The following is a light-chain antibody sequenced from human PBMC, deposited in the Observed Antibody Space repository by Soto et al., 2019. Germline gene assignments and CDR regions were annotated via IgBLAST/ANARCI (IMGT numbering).Light chain of an antibody. CDR3: QQHISWPLT. J-gene: IGKJ4*01. V-gene: IGKV3-20*01. CDR2: GAS. CDR1: QSVSSSY. Sequence: EIVLTQSPGTLSLSPGERATLSCRASQSVSSSYLAWYQRKPGQAPRLLIYGASTRATGIPARFSGSGSGTDFTLTISNLEPEDFAVYYCQQHISWPLTFGGGTKVDIK.